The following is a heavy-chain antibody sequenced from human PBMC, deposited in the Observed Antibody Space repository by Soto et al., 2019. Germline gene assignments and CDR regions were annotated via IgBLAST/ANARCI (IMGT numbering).Heavy chain of an antibody. CDR1: GGTFSSYT. D-gene: IGHD2-2*03. CDR2: IIPILGIA. J-gene: IGHJ4*02. CDR3: ARDGYCSSTSCYEDY. Sequence: QVQLVQSGAEVKKPRSSVKVSCKASGGTFSSYTISWVRQSPGQGLEWMGRIIPILGIANYAQKFLGRVTITADKSTSTAYMELSSLRSEDTAVYYCARDGYCSSTSCYEDYWGQGTLVTVSS. V-gene: IGHV1-69*08.